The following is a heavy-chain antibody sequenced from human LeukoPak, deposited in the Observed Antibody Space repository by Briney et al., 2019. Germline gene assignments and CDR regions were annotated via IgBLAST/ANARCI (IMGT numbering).Heavy chain of an antibody. J-gene: IGHJ4*02. D-gene: IGHD5-12*01. CDR3: ARSYSGYDPALDY. CDR1: GGSISSYY. CDR2: IYYSGST. V-gene: IGHV4-59*01. Sequence: SETLSLTCTVSGGSISSYYWSWIRQPPGKGLEGIGYIYYSGSTNYNPSLKSRVTISVDTSKNQFSLKLSSVTAADTAVCYCARSYSGYDPALDYWGQGTLVTVSS.